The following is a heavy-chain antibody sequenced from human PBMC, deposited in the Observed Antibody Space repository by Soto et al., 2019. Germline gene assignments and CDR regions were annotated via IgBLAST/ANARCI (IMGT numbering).Heavy chain of an antibody. D-gene: IGHD2-2*01. CDR1: AFTFSHYA. CDR2: INSNGGNT. Sequence: EVQLVESGGGLVQPGGSLRLSCAASAFTFSHYAMHWVRQAPGKGLEYVSAINSNGGNTYYANSVKGRFTISRDNSKNTLYLQMGSLRVEDMGVYYCARAGYCSSTTCQGFDYWGQGTLVTVSS. CDR3: ARAGYCSSTTCQGFDY. J-gene: IGHJ4*02. V-gene: IGHV3-64*01.